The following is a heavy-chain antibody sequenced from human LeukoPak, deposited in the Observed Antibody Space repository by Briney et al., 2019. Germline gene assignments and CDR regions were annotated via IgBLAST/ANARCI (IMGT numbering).Heavy chain of an antibody. J-gene: IGHJ6*02. CDR1: GFTFSNYA. CDR2: ISYDGSIK. V-gene: IGHV3-30*04. D-gene: IGHD3-10*01. CDR3: ARDETGSGGSYYGMDV. Sequence: GGSLRLSCAASGFTFSNYAMHWVRQAPGKGLEWVAVISYDGSIKYYADSVKGRFTISRDNSKNTLYLQMNSLRAEDTALYYCARDETGSGGSYYGMDVWGQGTTVTVSS.